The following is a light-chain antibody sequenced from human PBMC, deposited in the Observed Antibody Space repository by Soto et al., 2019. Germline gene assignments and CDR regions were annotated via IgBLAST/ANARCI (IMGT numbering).Light chain of an antibody. CDR2: WAS. J-gene: IGKJ4*01. CDR1: QSVLYSSNNKNY. CDR3: QQYYSTTRLT. V-gene: IGKV4-1*01. Sequence: DIVMTRSPDSLAVSLGERATINCKSSQSVLYSSNNKNYLAWYQQKPGQPPKLLIYWASTRESGVPDRFSGSGSGTDFTLTISSLQAEDVAVYYCQQYYSTTRLTLGGGTKVDIK.